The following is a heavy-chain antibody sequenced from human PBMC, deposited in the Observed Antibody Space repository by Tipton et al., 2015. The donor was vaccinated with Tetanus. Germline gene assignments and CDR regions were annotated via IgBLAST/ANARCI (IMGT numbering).Heavy chain of an antibody. V-gene: IGHV4-34*01. Sequence: LRLSCAVYGGSSSSFYWSWIRQPQGGGLEWIGEINQRGTSYNPSLKSSASISVETSTNQFSLRLASVTAADTAVYYCARDNGDYGYYFDYWSQGSLVTASS. CDR1: GGSSSSFY. CDR3: ARDNGDYGYYFDY. CDR2: INQRGT. J-gene: IGHJ4*02. D-gene: IGHD4-17*01.